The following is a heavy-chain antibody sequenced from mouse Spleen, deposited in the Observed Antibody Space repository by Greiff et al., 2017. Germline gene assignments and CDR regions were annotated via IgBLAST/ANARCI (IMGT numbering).Heavy chain of an antibody. CDR1: GYTFTSYW. Sequence: VQLVESGAELVRPGASVKLSCKASGYTFTSYWMHWVKQRPGQGLEWIGYINPSSGYTKYNQKFKDKATLTADKSSSTAYMQLSSLTYEDSAVYYCALYSYDGDWFAYWGQGTLVTVSA. V-gene: IGHV1-7*01. CDR2: INPSSGYT. D-gene: IGHD2-12*01. CDR3: ALYSYDGDWFAY. J-gene: IGHJ3*01.